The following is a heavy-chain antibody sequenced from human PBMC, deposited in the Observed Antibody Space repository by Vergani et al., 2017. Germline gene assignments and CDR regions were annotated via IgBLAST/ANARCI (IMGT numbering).Heavy chain of an antibody. D-gene: IGHD6-19*01. CDR1: GGSISSYY. CDR3: AREQAVAGTGSLGLDAFDI. V-gene: IGHV4-59*01. J-gene: IGHJ3*02. Sequence: QVQLQESGPGLVKPSETLSLTCTVSGGSISSYYWSWIRQPPGKGLEWIGYIYYSGSTNYNPSLKSRVTISVDTSKNQFSLKLSSVTAADTAVYYCAREQAVAGTGSLGLDAFDIWGQGTMVTVSS. CDR2: IYYSGST.